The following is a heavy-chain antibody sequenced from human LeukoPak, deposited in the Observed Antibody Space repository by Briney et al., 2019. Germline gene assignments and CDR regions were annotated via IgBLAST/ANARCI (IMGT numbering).Heavy chain of an antibody. CDR1: GFTFSSYV. CDR2: ISYDGSNK. D-gene: IGHD3-10*01. Sequence: GGSLRLSCAASGFTFSSYVMHWVRQAPGKGLEWVAVISYDGSNKYYADSVKGRFTISRDNSKNTLYLQMNSLRAEDTAVYYCARDYYGSGSYYFYYYHYGMDVRGQGTTVTVSS. CDR3: ARDYYGSGSYYFYYYHYGMDV. V-gene: IGHV3-30*03. J-gene: IGHJ6*02.